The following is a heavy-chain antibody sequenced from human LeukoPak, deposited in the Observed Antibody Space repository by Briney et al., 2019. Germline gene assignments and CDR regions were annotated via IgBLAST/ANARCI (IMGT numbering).Heavy chain of an antibody. CDR2: IYDSRST. CDR3: ATLMWSSSAHHFDY. CDR1: GYSIXSXXX. D-gene: IGHD6-6*01. Sequence: GYSIXSXXXWGWXRXPPGXXXEXIGMIYDSRSTYYNPSLKGRVTISGEKNKNKLYLNMSSVPAADTAVYYCATLMWSSSAHHFDYWGQGTLATVSS. V-gene: IGHV4-38-2*01. J-gene: IGHJ4*02.